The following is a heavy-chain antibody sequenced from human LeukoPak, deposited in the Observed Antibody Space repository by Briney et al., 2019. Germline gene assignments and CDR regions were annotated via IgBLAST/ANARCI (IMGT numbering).Heavy chain of an antibody. V-gene: IGHV1-3*01. CDR2: INAGNGNT. Sequence: ASVKVSCKASGYTFTSYAMHWVRQAPGQRLEWMGWINAGNGNTKYSQKFQGRVTITRDTSACTAYMELSSLRSEDTAVYYCARGEGWEKNWFDPWGQGTLVTVSS. CDR1: GYTFTSYA. D-gene: IGHD6-19*01. CDR3: ARGEGWEKNWFDP. J-gene: IGHJ5*02.